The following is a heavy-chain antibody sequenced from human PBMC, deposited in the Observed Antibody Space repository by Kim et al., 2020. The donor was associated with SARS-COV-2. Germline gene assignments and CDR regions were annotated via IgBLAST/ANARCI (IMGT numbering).Heavy chain of an antibody. D-gene: IGHD6-13*01. CDR1: GVSITYFY. Sequence: SETLSLTCSVSGVSITYFYWSWIRQPPGKGLEWIGYIYYTGSTNYNPSLKSRATISVDTSKNQFSLKLSSVTVADTAVYYCARVVPAAGTDWYFDLWGRGTLVTVAS. V-gene: IGHV4-59*01. CDR2: IYYTGST. J-gene: IGHJ2*01. CDR3: ARVVPAAGTDWYFDL.